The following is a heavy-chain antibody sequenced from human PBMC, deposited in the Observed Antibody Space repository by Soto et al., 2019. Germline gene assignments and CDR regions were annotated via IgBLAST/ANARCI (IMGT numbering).Heavy chain of an antibody. D-gene: IGHD3-3*01. J-gene: IGHJ6*02. CDR3: ARENYDFWSGYQTPYYYYGMDV. Sequence: EVQLVESGGGLVQPGGSLRLSCAASGFTFSSYWMSWVRQAPGKGLEWVANIKQDGSEKYYVDSVKGRFTISRDNAKNSLYLQMNSLRAEDTAVYYCARENYDFWSGYQTPYYYYGMDVWGQGTTVTVSS. V-gene: IGHV3-7*01. CDR1: GFTFSSYW. CDR2: IKQDGSEK.